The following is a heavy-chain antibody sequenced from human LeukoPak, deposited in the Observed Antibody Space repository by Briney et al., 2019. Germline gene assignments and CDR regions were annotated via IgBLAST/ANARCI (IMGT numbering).Heavy chain of an antibody. V-gene: IGHV4-4*07. CDR3: ARHRPWFGELEASWFDP. D-gene: IGHD3-10*01. CDR2: IYTSGST. Sequence: SETLSLTCTVSGGSISSYYWSWIRQPSGKGLEWIGRIYTSGSTNYNPSLKSRVTMSVDTSKNQFSLKLSSVTAADTAVYYCARHRPWFGELEASWFDPWGQGTLVTVSS. J-gene: IGHJ5*02. CDR1: GGSISSYY.